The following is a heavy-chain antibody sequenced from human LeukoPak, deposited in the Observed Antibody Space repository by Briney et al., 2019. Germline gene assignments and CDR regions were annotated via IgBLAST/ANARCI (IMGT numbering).Heavy chain of an antibody. CDR3: ASTYDSNNYRPFDY. V-gene: IGHV3-30*03. CDR2: ISCEGKNN. Sequence: PGRSLRLSCETSGFTFSRYAMHWVRQAPGKGREWVAIISCEGKNNLHADSVKGRFTPSRHNSKNTLYLKMQRVRADDTAVYYCASTYDSNNYRPFDYWGQGTLVSVSS. D-gene: IGHD3-22*01. J-gene: IGHJ4*02. CDR1: GFTFSRYA.